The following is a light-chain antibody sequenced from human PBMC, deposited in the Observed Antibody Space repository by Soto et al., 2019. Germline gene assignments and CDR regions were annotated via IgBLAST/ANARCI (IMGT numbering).Light chain of an antibody. CDR2: AAS. CDR1: QSISNF. J-gene: IGKJ2*03. Sequence: DLQMTQSPSSLSASVGDRVTITCRASQSISNFLNWYQQKPGKAPELLIYAASSLHSGVPSRFSGSGSGTNFTLTISSLQPEDFVNYSCQQIYTTPYCFGQGTKLEIK. V-gene: IGKV1-39*01. CDR3: QQIYTTPYC.